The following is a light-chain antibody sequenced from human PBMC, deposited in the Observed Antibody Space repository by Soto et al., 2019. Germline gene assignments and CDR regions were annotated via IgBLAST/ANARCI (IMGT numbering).Light chain of an antibody. J-gene: IGKJ1*01. CDR1: QSISSW. Sequence: DIQMTQSPSTLSASVGDRVTITCRASQSISSWLAWYQQKPGKAPKLLIYKATSLESGVPSRFSGSGSRTEFTLTISSLEPDDFANYYCQQYNSYSRTFGQGTKVEIK. CDR2: KAT. V-gene: IGKV1-5*03. CDR3: QQYNSYSRT.